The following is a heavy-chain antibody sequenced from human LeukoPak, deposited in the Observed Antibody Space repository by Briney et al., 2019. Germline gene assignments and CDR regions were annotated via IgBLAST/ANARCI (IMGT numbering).Heavy chain of an antibody. CDR1: GFTFSSYA. CDR3: AREVVAVLPDASTNDY. J-gene: IGHJ4*02. CDR2: ISYDGSDK. V-gene: IGHV3-30*04. D-gene: IGHD2-8*01. Sequence: HPGKSLRLSCAASGFTFSSYAMHWVRQAPGKGLEWVALISYDGSDKYYADTVEGRFTISRDNSKSTVHLQMNSLRTEDTAVYFCAREVVAVLPDASTNDYWGQGALVTVSS.